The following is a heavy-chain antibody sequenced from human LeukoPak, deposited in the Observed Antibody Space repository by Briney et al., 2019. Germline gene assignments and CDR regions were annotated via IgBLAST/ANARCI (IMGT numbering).Heavy chain of an antibody. CDR1: GFTFSSYA. D-gene: IGHD3-22*01. V-gene: IGHV3-23*01. CDR3: VGSSGYYHESYYFDY. J-gene: IGHJ4*02. Sequence: AGGSLRLSCAASGFTFSSYAMSWVRQAPGKGLEWVSAISGSGGSTYYADSVKGRFTISRDNSKNTLYLQMNSLRAEDTAVYYCVGSSGYYHESYYFDYWGKGTLVTVSS. CDR2: ISGSGGST.